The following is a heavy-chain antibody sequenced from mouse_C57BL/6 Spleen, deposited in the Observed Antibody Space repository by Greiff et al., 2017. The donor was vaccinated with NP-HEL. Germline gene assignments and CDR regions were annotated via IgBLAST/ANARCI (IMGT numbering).Heavy chain of an antibody. V-gene: IGHV1-7*01. CDR1: GYTFTSYW. CDR3: ARGGDFDY. Sequence: QVQLKQSGAELAKPGASVKLSCKASGYTFTSYWMHWVKQRPGQGLEWIGYINPSSGYTKYNQKFKDKATLTAYKSSSTAYMQLSSLTYEDSAVYYCARGGDFDYWGQGTTLTVSS. J-gene: IGHJ2*01. CDR2: INPSSGYT.